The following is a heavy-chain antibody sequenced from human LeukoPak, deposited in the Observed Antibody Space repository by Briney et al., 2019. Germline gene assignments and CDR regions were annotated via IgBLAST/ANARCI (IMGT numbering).Heavy chain of an antibody. Sequence: PSETLSLTCTVSGGSISSYYWSWIRQPPGKGLEWIGYIYYSGSTNYNPSLKSRVTISVDTSKNQFSLKLSSVTAADTAVYYCAREDLVLGATDYWGQGTLVTVFS. CDR3: AREDLVLGATDY. V-gene: IGHV4-59*01. CDR2: IYYSGST. CDR1: GGSISSYY. D-gene: IGHD1-26*01. J-gene: IGHJ4*02.